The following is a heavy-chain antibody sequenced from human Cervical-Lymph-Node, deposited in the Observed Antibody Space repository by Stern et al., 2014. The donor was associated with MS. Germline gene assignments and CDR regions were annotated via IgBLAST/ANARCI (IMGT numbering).Heavy chain of an antibody. CDR1: GYTFTGYY. CDR2: VNPNSGGT. J-gene: IGHJ2*01. V-gene: IGHV1-2*04. CDR3: ARDSVGATADNWYFDL. D-gene: IGHD1-26*01. Sequence: VQLVESGAEVKKPGASVKVSCKASGYTFTGYYMHWVRQAPGQGLEWMGWVNPNSGGTTDAQKLQGWVTLARNTSISTAYMELSRLRSDDTAVYYCARDSVGATADNWYFDLWGRGPLVTVSS.